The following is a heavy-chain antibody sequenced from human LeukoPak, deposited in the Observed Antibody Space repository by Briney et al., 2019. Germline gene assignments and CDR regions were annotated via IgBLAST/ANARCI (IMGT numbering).Heavy chain of an antibody. V-gene: IGHV3-49*05. CDR3: ARDLYDSSGYYFGH. CDR2: IRSKAFGGTG. CDR1: GLIFGNYA. D-gene: IGHD3-22*01. Sequence: KSGGSLRLSCTGSGLIFGNYALSWFRQAPGKGLEWVGFIRSKAFGGTGEYASAVKGRFIISRDDSKNIAYLQMKSLKIEDTAVYYCARDLYDSSGYYFGHWGQGTLVTVSS. J-gene: IGHJ4*02.